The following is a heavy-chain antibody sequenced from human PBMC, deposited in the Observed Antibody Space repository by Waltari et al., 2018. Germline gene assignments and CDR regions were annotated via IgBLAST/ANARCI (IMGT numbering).Heavy chain of an antibody. Sequence: QVQLQESGPGLVKPSETLSLTCAVSAYSIRRGSSWGWIRPPPGKGLEWMGSISHSGSTFYNPSLKSRVTISVDTSKNQFSLKLSSVTAADTAVYYCARDTPAPRITGATSVDYWGQGTLVTVSS. J-gene: IGHJ4*02. CDR1: AYSIRRGSS. D-gene: IGHD1-20*01. V-gene: IGHV4-38-2*02. CDR2: ISHSGST. CDR3: ARDTPAPRITGATSVDY.